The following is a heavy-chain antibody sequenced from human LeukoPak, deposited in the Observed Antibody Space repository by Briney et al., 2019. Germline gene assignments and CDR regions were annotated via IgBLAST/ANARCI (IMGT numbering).Heavy chain of an antibody. CDR3: ARDVRYFDWLLPVP. D-gene: IGHD3-9*01. Sequence: AGGSLRLSCVASGVTVNNDYFNWVRQAPGKGLEWIAVIYRDGTIYYADSVRDRFTISRDNSKNTLYLQMNSLGAEDTAVYYCARDVRYFDWLLPVPWGQGTLVTVSS. V-gene: IGHV3-66*01. CDR2: IYRDGTI. CDR1: GVTVNNDY. J-gene: IGHJ5*02.